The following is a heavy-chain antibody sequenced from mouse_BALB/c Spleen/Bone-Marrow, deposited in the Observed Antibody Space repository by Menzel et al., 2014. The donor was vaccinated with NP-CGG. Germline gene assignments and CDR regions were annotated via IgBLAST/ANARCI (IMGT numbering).Heavy chain of an antibody. D-gene: IGHD1-1*01. CDR3: ARYRYYGSSGWDY. CDR2: IDPANGNT. J-gene: IGHJ4*01. CDR1: GFNIKDTY. V-gene: IGHV14-3*02. Sequence: EVQLQESGAELVKPGASVKLSCTASGFNIKDTYMHWVKQRPEQGLEWIGRIDPANGNTKYDPKFQGKATITADTSSNTTYLHLSSLTSEDTAVYYCARYRYYGSSGWDYWGQGTSVTVSS.